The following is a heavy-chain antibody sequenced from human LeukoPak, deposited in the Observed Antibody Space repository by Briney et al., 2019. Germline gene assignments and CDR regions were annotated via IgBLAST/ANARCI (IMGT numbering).Heavy chain of an antibody. Sequence: PGGSLRLSCAASGFTFSSYDMHWVRQATGKGLEWVSAIGTAGDTYYPGSVKGRFTISRENAKNSLYLQMNSLRAGDTAVYYCARGPDTYYYDSSGYLQVDYWGQGTLVTVSS. CDR1: GFTFSSYD. CDR2: IGTAGDT. CDR3: ARGPDTYYYDSSGYLQVDY. J-gene: IGHJ4*02. V-gene: IGHV3-13*01. D-gene: IGHD3-22*01.